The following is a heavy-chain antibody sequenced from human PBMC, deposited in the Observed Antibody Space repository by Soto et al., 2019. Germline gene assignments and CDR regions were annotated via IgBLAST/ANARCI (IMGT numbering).Heavy chain of an antibody. D-gene: IGHD3-16*02. CDR2: ISGSGGST. CDR3: AKGFVPFMLTFGGVIPGDAFDI. Sequence: GGSLRLSCAASGFTFSSYGMSWVRQAPGKGLEWVSAISGSGGSTYYADSVKGRFTISRDNSKNTLYLQMNSLRAEDTAVYYCAKGFVPFMLTFGGVIPGDAFDIWGQGTMVTVSS. CDR1: GFTFSSYG. J-gene: IGHJ3*02. V-gene: IGHV3-23*01.